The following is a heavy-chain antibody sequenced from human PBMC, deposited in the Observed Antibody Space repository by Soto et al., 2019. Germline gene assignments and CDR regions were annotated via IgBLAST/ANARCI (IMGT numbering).Heavy chain of an antibody. CDR2: ISGSGGST. Sequence: VGSMRLSCAASGFTISSYAMSWVRKAPGKGLEWVSAISGSGGSTYYADSVKGRFTISRDNSKNTLYLQMNSLRAEDTAVYYCPKQHSPGIVVVVADAFDIWGQGTMLTVSS. D-gene: IGHD2-15*01. V-gene: IGHV3-23*01. CDR1: GFTISSYA. J-gene: IGHJ3*02. CDR3: PKQHSPGIVVVVADAFDI.